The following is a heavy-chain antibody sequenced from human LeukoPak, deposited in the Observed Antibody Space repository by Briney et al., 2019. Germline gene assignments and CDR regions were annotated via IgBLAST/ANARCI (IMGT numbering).Heavy chain of an antibody. CDR1: GFTFSSYA. CDR3: ARGEYGSGSYHIDY. D-gene: IGHD3-10*01. Sequence: GSLRLSCAASGFTFSSYAMSWVRQAPGKGLEWVSAISGSGGSTYYADSVKGRFTISRDNSKNTLYLQMNSLRAEDTAVYYCARGEYGSGSYHIDYWGQGTLVTVSS. V-gene: IGHV3-23*01. CDR2: ISGSGGST. J-gene: IGHJ4*02.